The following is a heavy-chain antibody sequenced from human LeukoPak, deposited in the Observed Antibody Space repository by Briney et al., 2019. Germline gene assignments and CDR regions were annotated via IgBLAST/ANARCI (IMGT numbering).Heavy chain of an antibody. V-gene: IGHV3-7*01. J-gene: IGHJ4*02. CDR2: INKDGSEK. Sequence: GGSLRLSCAASGFSFNIYWITWVRQAPGKGLEWVANINKDGSEKYYLDSVEGRFTISRDNARNSLFLQMNSLRVGDTAVYYCTKGGHVDDWGQGIQVTVTS. D-gene: IGHD2-8*01. CDR3: TKGGHVDD. CDR1: GFSFNIYW.